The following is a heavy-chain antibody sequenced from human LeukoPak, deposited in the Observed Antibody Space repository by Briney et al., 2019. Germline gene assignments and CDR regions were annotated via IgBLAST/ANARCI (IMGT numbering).Heavy chain of an antibody. CDR1: GYSFTDYY. CDR2: IGPHSTYT. CDR3: AREGNGLLSKDFDY. Sequence: ASVKVSCKTSGYSFTDYYIHWVRQAPGQGLEWMGYIGPHSTYTSSPQEFQGRVTMTRDASMSTAYMELTRLTSGDTAVYFCAREGNGLLSKDFDYWGQGTLVTVSS. V-gene: IGHV1-2*02. J-gene: IGHJ4*02. D-gene: IGHD2/OR15-2a*01.